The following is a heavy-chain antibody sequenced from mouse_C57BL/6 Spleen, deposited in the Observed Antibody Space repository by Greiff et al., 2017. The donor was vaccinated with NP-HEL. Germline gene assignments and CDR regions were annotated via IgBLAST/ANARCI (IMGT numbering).Heavy chain of an antibody. J-gene: IGHJ1*03. V-gene: IGHV5-16*01. Sequence: EVKVVESEGGLVQPGSSMKLSCTASGFTFSDYYMAWVRQVPEKGLEWVANINYDGSSTYYLDSLKSRFIISRDNAKNILYLQMSSLKSEDTATYYCARDGGYDYDEGYFDVWGTGTTVTVAS. CDR1: GFTFSDYY. CDR2: INYDGSST. CDR3: ARDGGYDYDEGYFDV. D-gene: IGHD2-4*01.